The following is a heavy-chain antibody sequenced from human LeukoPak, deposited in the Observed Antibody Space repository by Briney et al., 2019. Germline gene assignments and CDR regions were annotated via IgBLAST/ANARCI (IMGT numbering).Heavy chain of an antibody. D-gene: IGHD2-15*01. Sequence: GASVKVSCKASGYTFTSSYMHWVRLAPGQGLEWMGIINPSGGSTTYAQRFQGRVTMTRDTSTSTVYMELSSLRSEDTAVYYCARDRVVGLGIDNAFDIWGHGTMVTVSS. CDR1: GYTFTSSY. CDR3: ARDRVVGLGIDNAFDI. CDR2: INPSGGST. J-gene: IGHJ3*02. V-gene: IGHV1-46*01.